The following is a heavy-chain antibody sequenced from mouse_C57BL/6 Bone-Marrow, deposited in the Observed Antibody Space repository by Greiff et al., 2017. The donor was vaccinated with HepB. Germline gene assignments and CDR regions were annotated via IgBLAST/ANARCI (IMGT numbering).Heavy chain of an antibody. CDR3: ARWLLPLFDY. CDR2: IDPSDSYT. Sequence: VQLQQPGAELVRPGTSVKLSCKASGYTFTSYWMHWVKQRPGQGLEWIGVIDPSDSYTNYNQKFKGTATLTVDTSSSTACMQLSSLTSEDSAVYYCARWLLPLFDYWGQGTTLTVSS. CDR1: GYTFTSYW. J-gene: IGHJ2*01. V-gene: IGHV1-59*01. D-gene: IGHD2-3*01.